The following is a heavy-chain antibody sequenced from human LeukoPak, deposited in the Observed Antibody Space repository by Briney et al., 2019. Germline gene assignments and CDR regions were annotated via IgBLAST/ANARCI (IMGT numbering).Heavy chain of an antibody. CDR3: ARAPIWPGYYYYGMDV. CDR1: GFTFSSYA. Sequence: GGSLRLSCAASGFTFSSYAMSWVRQAPGKGLEWVSAISGSGGSTYYADSVKGRFTISRDNSKNTLYLQMNSLRAEDTAVYYCARAPIWPGYYYYGMDVWGQGPTVPVPS. V-gene: IGHV3-23*01. CDR2: ISGSGGST. D-gene: IGHD2-21*01. J-gene: IGHJ6*02.